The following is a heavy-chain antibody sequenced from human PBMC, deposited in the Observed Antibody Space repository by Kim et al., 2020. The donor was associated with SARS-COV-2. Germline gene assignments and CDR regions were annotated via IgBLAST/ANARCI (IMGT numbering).Heavy chain of an antibody. CDR2: IYYSGST. CDR3: ARDRGSYFDY. D-gene: IGHD3-10*01. CDR1: GGSISSSSYY. V-gene: IGHV4-39*01. J-gene: IGHJ4*02. Sequence: SETLSLTCTVSGGSISSSSYYWGWIRQPPGKGLEWIGSIYYSGSTYYNPSLKSRVTISVDTSKNQFSLKLSSVTAADTAVYYCARDRGSYFDYWGQGTLVTVSS.